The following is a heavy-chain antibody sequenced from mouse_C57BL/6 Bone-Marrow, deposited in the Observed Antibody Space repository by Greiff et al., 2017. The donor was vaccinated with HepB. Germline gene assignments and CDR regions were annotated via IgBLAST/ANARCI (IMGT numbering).Heavy chain of an antibody. V-gene: IGHV1-61*01. J-gene: IGHJ2*01. Sequence: QVQLQQSGAELVRPGSSVKLSCKASGYTFTSYWMDWVKQRPGQGLEWIGNIYPSDSETHYNQKFKDKATLTVDKSSSTAYMQLSSLTSEDSAVYYCARRHYGSSLDYWGQGTTLTVSS. CDR2: IYPSDSET. D-gene: IGHD1-1*01. CDR3: ARRHYGSSLDY. CDR1: GYTFTSYW.